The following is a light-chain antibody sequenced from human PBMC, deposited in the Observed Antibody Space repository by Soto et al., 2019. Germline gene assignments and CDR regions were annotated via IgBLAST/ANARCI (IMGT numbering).Light chain of an antibody. V-gene: IGLV2-14*01. CDR2: EVS. J-gene: IGLJ1*01. CDR3: SSYTSSSTLGV. CDR1: SSDAGGYNY. Sequence: QSALTQPASVSGSPGQSITISCTGTSSDAGGYNYVSWYQQHPGKAPKLMIYEVSTRPSGVSNRFSGSKSGNTASLTISVLQAEDGADYYCSSYTSSSTLGVFGTGTKLTVL.